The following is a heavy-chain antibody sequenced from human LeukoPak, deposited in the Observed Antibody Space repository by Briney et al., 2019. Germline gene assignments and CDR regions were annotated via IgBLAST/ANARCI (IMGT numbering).Heavy chain of an antibody. CDR1: GYTFTSYD. CDR3: ARVHNYDYVWGSYRYNRVDYYYYGMDV. V-gene: IGHV1-8*02. Sequence: ASVKVSCKASGYTFTSYDINWVRQATGQGLEWMGWMNPKSGNTGYAQKFQGRVTMTRNTSISTAYMELSSLRSEDTAVYYCARVHNYDYVWGSYRYNRVDYYYYGMDVWGQGTTVTVSS. D-gene: IGHD3-16*02. CDR2: MNPKSGNT. J-gene: IGHJ6*02.